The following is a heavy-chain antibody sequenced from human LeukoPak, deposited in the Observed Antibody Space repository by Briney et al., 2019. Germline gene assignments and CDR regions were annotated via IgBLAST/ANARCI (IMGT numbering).Heavy chain of an antibody. D-gene: IGHD1-26*01. CDR1: GFIFSTFA. Sequence: GKSLRLSCAASGFIFSTFAMHWVRQSPGKGLEWVAVIWHDGTKKYYGDSVKGRFTISRDHSQNTLFLQMSSLRTEDTAVYYCASGISGSYHTGLEYWGLGTLVTVS. CDR2: IWHDGTKK. J-gene: IGHJ4*02. CDR3: ASGISGSYHTGLEY. V-gene: IGHV3-33*03.